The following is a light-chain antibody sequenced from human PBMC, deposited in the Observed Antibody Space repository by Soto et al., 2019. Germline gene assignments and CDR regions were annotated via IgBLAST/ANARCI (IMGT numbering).Light chain of an antibody. J-gene: IGKJ5*01. CDR1: QSISSW. CDR3: QQYNSYPIT. Sequence: DIRKIQAPSTLSGAGGDRFTTACRASQSISSWLARYQQKPGKAPKLLIYDASSLESGVPSRFSGSGSGTEFTLTISSLQPDDFATYYCQQYNSYPITFGQGTRLEIK. V-gene: IGKV1-5*01. CDR2: DAS.